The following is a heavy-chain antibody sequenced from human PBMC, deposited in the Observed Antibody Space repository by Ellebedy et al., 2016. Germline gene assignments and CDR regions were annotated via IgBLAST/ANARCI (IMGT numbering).Heavy chain of an antibody. J-gene: IGHJ4*02. V-gene: IGHV1-69*13. CDR3: AGEGSSYENDY. CDR1: GYTFTDYY. Sequence: SVKVSXXASGYTFTDYYMHWVRQAPGQGLEWMGGIIPIFGTANYAQKFQGRVTITADESTSTAYMELSSLRSEDTAVYYCAGEGSSYENDYWGQGTLVTVSS. CDR2: IIPIFGTA. D-gene: IGHD6-6*01.